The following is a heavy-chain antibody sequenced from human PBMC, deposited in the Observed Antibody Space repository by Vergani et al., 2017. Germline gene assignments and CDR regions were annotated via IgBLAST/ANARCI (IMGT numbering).Heavy chain of an antibody. J-gene: IGHJ5*01. CDR2: IDEYGNRA. Sequence: EVQLVESGGGSVQSGGSLRLSCVASGFSFNTYWMHWVRQVPGKGLMWVARIDEYGNRATYGDFETGRFTISRDNAKNTVFLQMNNLRADDAGVNYCVRTEYCNGIACNTRFDSWGQGALVTVSS. D-gene: IGHD2/OR15-2a*01. V-gene: IGHV3-74*03. CDR3: VRTEYCNGIACNTRFDS. CDR1: GFSFNTYW.